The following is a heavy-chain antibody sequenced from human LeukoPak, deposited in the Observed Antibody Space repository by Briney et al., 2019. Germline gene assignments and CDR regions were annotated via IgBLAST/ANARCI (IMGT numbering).Heavy chain of an antibody. D-gene: IGHD3-3*01. V-gene: IGHV3-9*01. Sequence: PGGSLRLSCAASGFTFDDYAMHWVRQAPGRGLEWVSGISWNSGSIGYADSVKGRFTISRDNSKNSLYLQMNSLTTEDTALYFCAKDIRRYDFWTGCFDYWGQGAVVTVSS. CDR2: ISWNSGSI. CDR1: GFTFDDYA. CDR3: AKDIRRYDFWTGCFDY. J-gene: IGHJ4*02.